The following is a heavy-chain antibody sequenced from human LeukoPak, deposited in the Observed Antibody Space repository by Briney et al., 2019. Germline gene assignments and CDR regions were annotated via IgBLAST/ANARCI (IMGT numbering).Heavy chain of an antibody. Sequence: SETLSLTCTVSGGSISSSSYYWGWLRQPPGKGLEWIGSIYYSGSTYYNPSLKSRVTISVDKSKNQFSLKLSSVTAADTAVYYCARVVIVGATKHFDYWGQGTLVTVSS. V-gene: IGHV4-39*07. D-gene: IGHD1-26*01. CDR1: GGSISSSSYY. CDR3: ARVVIVGATKHFDY. CDR2: IYYSGST. J-gene: IGHJ4*02.